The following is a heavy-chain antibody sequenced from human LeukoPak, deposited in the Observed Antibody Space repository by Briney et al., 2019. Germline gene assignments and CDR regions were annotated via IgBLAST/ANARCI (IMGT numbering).Heavy chain of an antibody. CDR3: ARAPSHDYGDYLRY. D-gene: IGHD4-17*01. CDR1: GVTFSSDG. CDR2: IWYDGSNK. J-gene: IGHJ4*02. Sequence: GGSVRLSCAASGVTFSSDGIHWVRQAPGKGLEWVAFIWYDGSNKYYADSVKGRFTISRDNSKNTLYLQMNSLRAEDTAVYYCARAPSHDYGDYLRYWGQGTLVTVSS. V-gene: IGHV3-33*01.